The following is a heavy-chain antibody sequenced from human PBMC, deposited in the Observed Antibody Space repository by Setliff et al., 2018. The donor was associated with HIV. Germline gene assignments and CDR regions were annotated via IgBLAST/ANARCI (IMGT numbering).Heavy chain of an antibody. CDR2: ITDGGTT. Sequence: GGSLRLSCAASGFTFNDAWMSWVRQAPGKGPEWVGRITDGGTTEYAAPVRGRFSISRDDSKSTVYLQMNSLKTEDTAVYYCTTDAKTGVATGYWGQGTLVTVSS. V-gene: IGHV3-15*01. CDR1: GFTFNDAW. J-gene: IGHJ4*02. D-gene: IGHD2-21*01. CDR3: TTDAKTGVATGY.